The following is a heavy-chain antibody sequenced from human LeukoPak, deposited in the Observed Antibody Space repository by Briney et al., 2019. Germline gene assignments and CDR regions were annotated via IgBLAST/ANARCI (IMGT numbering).Heavy chain of an antibody. CDR3: ARAPDDYGGNNGLNYFDY. CDR2: INPSGGSA. Sequence: ASVKVSCKASGYTFTSYYMHWVRQAPGQGLEWMGIINPSGGSASYAQKFQGRVTMTRDMSTSTVYMELSSLRSEDTAVYYCARAPDDYGGNNGLNYFDYWGQGTLVTVSS. CDR1: GYTFTSYY. V-gene: IGHV1-46*01. D-gene: IGHD4-23*01. J-gene: IGHJ4*02.